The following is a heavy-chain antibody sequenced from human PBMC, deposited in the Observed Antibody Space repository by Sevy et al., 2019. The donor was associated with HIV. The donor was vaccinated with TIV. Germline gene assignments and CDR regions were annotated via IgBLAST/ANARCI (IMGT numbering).Heavy chain of an antibody. CDR1: GFNFSEHG. CDR3: AKDECGGNCYFDF. CDR2: IWFFGTGK. J-gene: IGHJ4*02. Sequence: GGSLRLSCAASGFNFSEHGMHWVRQAPGKGLEWVVVIWFFGTGKYYGDSVKGRFTISRDNSKNTLYLQMDSLRPDDTAMYYCAKDECGGNCYFDFWGQGTLVTVSS. V-gene: IGHV3-33*03. D-gene: IGHD2-21*02.